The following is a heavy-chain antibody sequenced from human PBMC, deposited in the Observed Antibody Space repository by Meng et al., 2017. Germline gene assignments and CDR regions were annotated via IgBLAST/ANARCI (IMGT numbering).Heavy chain of an antibody. J-gene: IGHJ3*02. D-gene: IGHD5-18*01. CDR2: IIPIFGTA. CDR3: ARGDDTAMVTSTFDI. CDR1: GGTFSNYA. Sequence: VRSVEVGAGVKRPCGPVKVPGKASGGTFSNYAISWVRQAPGQGLEWMGGIIPIFGTANYAQKFQGRVTITTDESTSTAYMELSSLRSEDTAVYYCARGDDTAMVTSTFDIWGQGTMVTVSS. V-gene: IGHV1-69*01.